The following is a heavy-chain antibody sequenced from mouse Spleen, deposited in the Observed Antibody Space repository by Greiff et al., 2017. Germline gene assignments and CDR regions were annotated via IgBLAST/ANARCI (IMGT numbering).Heavy chain of an antibody. Sequence: VHVKQSGPELVKPGASVKISCKASGYSFTDYNMNWVKQSNGKSLEWIGVINPNYGTTSYNQKFKGKATLTVDQSSSTAYMQLNSLTSEDSAVYYCARWGFHGLYAMDYWGQGTSVTVSS. CDR2: INPNYGTT. CDR3: ARWGFHGLYAMDY. CDR1: GYSFTDYN. J-gene: IGHJ4*01. V-gene: IGHV1-39*01. D-gene: IGHD1-1*02.